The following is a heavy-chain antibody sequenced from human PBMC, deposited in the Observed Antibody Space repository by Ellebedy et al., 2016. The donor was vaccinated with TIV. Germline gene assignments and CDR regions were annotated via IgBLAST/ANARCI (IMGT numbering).Heavy chain of an antibody. J-gene: IGHJ6*02. Sequence: PGGSLRLSCAASGFTFSSYSMNWVRQAPGKGLEWVSYISSSSSTRYYADSVKGRFTISRDNAKNSLYLQMNSLRAEDTAVYYCARVGVRLRPYSSGWWASDGMDVWGQGTTVTVSS. V-gene: IGHV3-48*01. CDR3: ARVGVRLRPYSSGWWASDGMDV. CDR1: GFTFSSYS. CDR2: ISSSSSTR. D-gene: IGHD6-19*01.